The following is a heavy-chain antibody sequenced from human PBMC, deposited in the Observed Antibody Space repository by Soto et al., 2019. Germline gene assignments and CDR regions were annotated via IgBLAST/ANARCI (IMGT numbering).Heavy chain of an antibody. V-gene: IGHV3-23*01. D-gene: IGHD3-3*01. J-gene: IGHJ2*01. CDR1: GFSFSSYT. CDR3: ARVSGTITIFGVLIPAHWDFDL. CDR2: VSTSGGVT. Sequence: EMQLLESGGGLVQPGGSLRLSCAASGFSFSSYTMSWVRQAPGKGLDWVSAVSTSGGVTHYADSVKGRFTVSRDDSKNTLYLQINSLRAEDAATYYCARVSGTITIFGVLIPAHWDFDLWGRCTLVTVAS.